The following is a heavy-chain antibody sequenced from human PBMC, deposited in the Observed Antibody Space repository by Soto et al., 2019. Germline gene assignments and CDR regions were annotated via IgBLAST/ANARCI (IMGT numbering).Heavy chain of an antibody. CDR1: GFAFTNYA. CDR3: AKGGITARTTAPNWFDP. V-gene: IGHV3-23*01. CDR2: VSDNGGST. J-gene: IGHJ5*02. Sequence: EVQLLESGGDLVQPGGSLRLSCAASGFAFTNYAMSWVRQAPGKGLEWVSAVSDNGGSTYYADSVKGRFTISRDNSKNTLHLQMNSLRAEDTAVYHCAKGGITARTTAPNWFDPWGQGTLVTVSS. D-gene: IGHD6-6*01.